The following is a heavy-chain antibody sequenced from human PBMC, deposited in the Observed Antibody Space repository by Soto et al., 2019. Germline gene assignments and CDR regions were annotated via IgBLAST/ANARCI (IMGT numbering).Heavy chain of an antibody. CDR1: GFTFSSYG. CDR3: AREAFQEPFFDS. D-gene: IGHD1-26*01. CDR2: IWYDGSNK. V-gene: IGHV3-33*01. J-gene: IGHJ4*02. Sequence: QVQLVESGGGVVQPGRSLRLSCAASGFTFSSYGMHWVRQAPGNGLEWVAVIWYDGSNKYYADFVKGRFTISRDNSKNTLYLQMNSLRAEDTAVYYCAREAFQEPFFDSWGQGTLVTVSS.